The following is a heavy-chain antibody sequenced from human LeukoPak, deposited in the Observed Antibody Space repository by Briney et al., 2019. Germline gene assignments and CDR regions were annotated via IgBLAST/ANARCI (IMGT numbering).Heavy chain of an antibody. CDR3: ARAAYYYDSSGYYSLGYYFDY. D-gene: IGHD3-22*01. V-gene: IGHV4-59*01. J-gene: IGHJ4*02. CDR1: GGSISSYY. Sequence: SETLSLTCTVSGGSISSYYWSWIRQPPGKGLEWIGYIYYSGSTNYNPSLKSRVTISVDTSKNQFSLKLSSVSAADTAVYYCARAAYYYDSSGYYSLGYYFDYWGQGTLVTVSS. CDR2: IYYSGST.